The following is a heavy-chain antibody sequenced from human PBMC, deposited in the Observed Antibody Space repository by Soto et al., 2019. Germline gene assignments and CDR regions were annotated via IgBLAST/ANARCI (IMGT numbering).Heavy chain of an antibody. V-gene: IGHV3-9*01. D-gene: IGHD1-7*01. CDR2: ISWNSGSI. CDR3: AKDIKLELLFGLSY. Sequence: EVQLVESGGGLVQPGRSLRLSCAASGFTFDDYAMHWVRQAPGKGLEWVSGISWNSGSIGYADSVKGRFTISRDNAKNSLYLQMNSLRAEATALYYCAKDIKLELLFGLSYWGQGTLVTVSS. CDR1: GFTFDDYA. J-gene: IGHJ4*02.